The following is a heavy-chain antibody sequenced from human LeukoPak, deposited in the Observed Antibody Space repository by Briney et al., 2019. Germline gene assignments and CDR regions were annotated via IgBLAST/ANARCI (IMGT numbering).Heavy chain of an antibody. Sequence: GGSLRLSCAASGFTVSSNYMSRVRQAPGKGLEWVSVIYSGGSTYYADSVKGRFTISRDNSKNTLYLQMNSLRAEDTAVYYCASYSYCSSTSCYQVGWFDPWGQGTLVTVSS. CDR1: GFTVSSNY. J-gene: IGHJ5*02. CDR3: ASYSYCSSTSCYQVGWFDP. V-gene: IGHV3-53*01. CDR2: IYSGGST. D-gene: IGHD2-2*01.